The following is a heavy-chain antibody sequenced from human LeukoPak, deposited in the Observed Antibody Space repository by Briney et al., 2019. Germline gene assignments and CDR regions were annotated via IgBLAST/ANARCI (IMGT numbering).Heavy chain of an antibody. V-gene: IGHV1-18*01. CDR2: ISAYNGNT. CDR1: GYTFTSYG. J-gene: IGHJ4*02. CDR3: ARLSTVQLERHFDY. D-gene: IGHD1-1*01. Sequence: GASVKVSCKASGYTFTSYGISWVRQAPGQGLEWMGWISAYNGNTNYAQKLQGRVTMTTDTPTSTAYMELRSLRSDDTAVYYCARLSTVQLERHFDYWGQGTLVTVSS.